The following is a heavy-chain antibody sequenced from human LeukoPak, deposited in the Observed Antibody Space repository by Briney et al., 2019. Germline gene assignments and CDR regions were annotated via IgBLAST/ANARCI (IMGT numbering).Heavy chain of an antibody. J-gene: IGHJ5*02. CDR1: GIRFSGSG. V-gene: IGHV3-30*02. D-gene: IGHD2-15*01. CDR3: AREAGTVVIGRFDP. CDR2: IQFDGINI. Sequence: GGSLRLSCAASGIRFSGSGMHWVRQPPGKGLEWVAFIQFDGINIKYADSVKGRFTISRDNSKNTVWLQMNSLTTDDTAMYYCAREAGTVVIGRFDPWGQGTLVTVSS.